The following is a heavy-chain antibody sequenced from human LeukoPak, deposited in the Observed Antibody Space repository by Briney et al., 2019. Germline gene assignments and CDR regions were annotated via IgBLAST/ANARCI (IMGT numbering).Heavy chain of an antibody. CDR3: AREVTIFGVVTPASDY. CDR1: GGSISSGSYY. J-gene: IGHJ4*02. Sequence: PSETLSLTCTVSGGSISSGSYYWNWIRQPAGKGLEWIGRIYTSGSTNYNPSLKSRVTISVDTSKNRFSLKLSSVTAADTAVYYCAREVTIFGVVTPASDYWGQGTLVTVSS. CDR2: IYTSGST. V-gene: IGHV4-61*02. D-gene: IGHD3-3*01.